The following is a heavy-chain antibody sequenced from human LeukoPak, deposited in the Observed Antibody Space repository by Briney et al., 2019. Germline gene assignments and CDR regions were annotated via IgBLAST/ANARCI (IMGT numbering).Heavy chain of an antibody. Sequence: PGGSLRLSCATSGITFSSSAMDWVRQAPGKGLEWVSHISVSGDRAYYADSVKGRFTISRDNSKNTLFLQMNGLRAEDTAVYYCAKDRSCSGSSCNVGSWGQGTMVTVSS. D-gene: IGHD2-2*01. V-gene: IGHV3-23*01. CDR3: AKDRSCSGSSCNVGS. CDR1: GITFSSSA. J-gene: IGHJ3*01. CDR2: ISVSGDRA.